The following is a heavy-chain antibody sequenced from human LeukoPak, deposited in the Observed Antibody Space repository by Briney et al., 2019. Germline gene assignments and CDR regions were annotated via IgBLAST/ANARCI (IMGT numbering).Heavy chain of an antibody. V-gene: IGHV3-74*01. CDR3: ARPRYYYYMDV. Sequence: GGSLRLSCAASGFTLSSYWMHWVRQAPGKGLVWVSRINSDGSSTSYADSVKGRFTISRDNAKNTLYLQMNSLRAEDTAVYYCARPRYYYYMDVWGKGTTVTVSS. J-gene: IGHJ6*03. CDR1: GFTLSSYW. CDR2: INSDGSST.